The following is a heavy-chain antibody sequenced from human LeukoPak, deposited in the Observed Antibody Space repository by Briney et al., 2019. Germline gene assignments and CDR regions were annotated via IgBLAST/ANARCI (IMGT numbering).Heavy chain of an antibody. CDR2: FYYSGST. CDR3: ARSPNSSGWYTY. J-gene: IGHJ4*02. V-gene: IGHV4-61*01. Sequence: PSETLSLTCTVSGGSVSSGSYYWNWIRQPPGKGLERIGYFYYSGSTNYNPSLKSRVTISLDTSKNQFSLKLSSVTAADTAVYYCARSPNSSGWYTYWGQGTLVTVSS. CDR1: GGSVSSGSYY. D-gene: IGHD6-19*01.